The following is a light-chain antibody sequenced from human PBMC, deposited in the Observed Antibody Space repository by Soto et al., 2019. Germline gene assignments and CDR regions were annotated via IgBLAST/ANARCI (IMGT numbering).Light chain of an antibody. CDR1: SGHSSYA. CDR3: QTWGTGIVV. CDR2: VNSDGSH. J-gene: IGLJ2*01. V-gene: IGLV4-69*01. Sequence: QLVLTQSPSASASLGASVKLTCTLSSGHSSYAIAWYQQQPEKGPRYLMKVNSDGSHTKGDGIPDRFSGSRSGAERYLTISNLQSNDEADYYCQTWGTGIVVFGGGTKLTVL.